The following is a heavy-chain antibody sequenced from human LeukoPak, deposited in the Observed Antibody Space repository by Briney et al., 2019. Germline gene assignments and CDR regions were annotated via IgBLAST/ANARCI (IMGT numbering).Heavy chain of an antibody. CDR1: GFTFSSYA. D-gene: IGHD2-15*01. V-gene: IGHV3-23*01. Sequence: TGGSLRLSCAASGFTFSSYAMSWVRQAPGEGLEWVSAISGSGGNTYYADSVKGRFTISRDNSKNTLYLQMNSLRAEDTAVYYCTKGGGVHSHSDWGQGTLVTVSS. CDR3: TKGGGVHSHSD. J-gene: IGHJ4*02. CDR2: ISGSGGNT.